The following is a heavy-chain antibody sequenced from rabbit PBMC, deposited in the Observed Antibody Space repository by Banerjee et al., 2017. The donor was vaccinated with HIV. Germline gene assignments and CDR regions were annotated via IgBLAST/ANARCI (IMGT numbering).Heavy chain of an antibody. CDR3: ARAGYGDGGDGSYFNL. Sequence: QEQLEESGGDLVKPGASLTLTCTASGFSFSSSYWICWVRQAPGKGLEWIACIYAGSSGNTYYASWAKGRFTISKTSSTTVTLQMTSLTAADTATYFCARAGYGDGGDGSYFNLWGQGTLVTVS. D-gene: IGHD6-1*01. CDR2: IYAGSSGNT. J-gene: IGHJ4*01. CDR1: GFSFSSSYW. V-gene: IGHV1S45*01.